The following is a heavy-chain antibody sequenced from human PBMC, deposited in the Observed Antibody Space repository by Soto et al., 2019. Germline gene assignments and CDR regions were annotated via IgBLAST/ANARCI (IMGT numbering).Heavy chain of an antibody. Sequence: GASVKVSCKASGCTFTSYAMHWVRQAPGQRLEWMGWINAGNGNTKYSQKFQGRVTITRDTSASTAYMELSSLRSEDTAVYYCARIALDYCSGGSCFLPFDYWGQGTLVTVSS. V-gene: IGHV1-3*01. CDR1: GCTFTSYA. D-gene: IGHD2-15*01. J-gene: IGHJ4*02. CDR3: ARIALDYCSGGSCFLPFDY. CDR2: INAGNGNT.